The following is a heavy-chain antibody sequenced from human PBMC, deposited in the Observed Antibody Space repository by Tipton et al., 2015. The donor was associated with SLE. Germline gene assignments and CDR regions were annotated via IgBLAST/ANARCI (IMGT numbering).Heavy chain of an antibody. J-gene: IGHJ3*01. CDR1: GASINSHY. V-gene: IGHV4-4*07. CDR2: IRASGSP. Sequence: PGLVKPSETLSLTCSVSGASINSHYWSWVRQPAGKGLEWIGRIRASGSPEYNPSLKSRVTMSVDTSKNQFSLKLTSVTAADTAVYYCVRRSRDYLAFDVWGQGTGVSVSS. D-gene: IGHD3-10*01. CDR3: VRRSRDYLAFDV.